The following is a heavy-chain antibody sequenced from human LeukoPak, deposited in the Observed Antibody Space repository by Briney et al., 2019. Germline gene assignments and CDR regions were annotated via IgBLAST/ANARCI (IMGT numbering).Heavy chain of an antibody. J-gene: IGHJ5*02. Sequence: SETLPLTCAVYGGSFSGYYWSWIRQPPGKGLEWIGEINHSGSTNYNPSLKSRVTISVDTSKNQFSLKLSSVTAADTAVYYCARSQLERRKNWFDPWGQGTLVTVSS. CDR1: GGSFSGYY. D-gene: IGHD1-1*01. V-gene: IGHV4-34*01. CDR2: INHSGST. CDR3: ARSQLERRKNWFDP.